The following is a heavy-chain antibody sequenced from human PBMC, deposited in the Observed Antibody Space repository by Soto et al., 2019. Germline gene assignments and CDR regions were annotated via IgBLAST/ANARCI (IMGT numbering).Heavy chain of an antibody. Sequence: PSETLSLTCSVSGYSVSSSDYYWGWIRQPPGKGLEWIGTIYHSGNTYYNPTLKSRVAISVDMSKNQFSLRLNSVTAADTAVYYCARHEWLQLWLVTEYWGQGALVTVSS. J-gene: IGHJ4*02. CDR1: GYSVSSSDYY. CDR3: ARHEWLQLWLVTEY. V-gene: IGHV4-39*01. CDR2: IYHSGNT. D-gene: IGHD5-18*01.